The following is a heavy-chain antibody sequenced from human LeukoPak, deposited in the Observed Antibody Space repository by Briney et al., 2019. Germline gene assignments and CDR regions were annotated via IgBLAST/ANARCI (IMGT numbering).Heavy chain of an antibody. Sequence: SETLSLTCTVSGGSISNYYWSWIRQPAGKGLEWIGRLYIGRSTDYNPSLKSRVTMSVDTSNNQFSLRLTSVTAADTAVYYCARVEYQLLFSCYYYYMDVWGKGTTVTVSS. V-gene: IGHV4-4*07. J-gene: IGHJ6*03. CDR3: ARVEYQLLFSCYYYYMDV. D-gene: IGHD2-2*01. CDR1: GGSISNYY. CDR2: LYIGRST.